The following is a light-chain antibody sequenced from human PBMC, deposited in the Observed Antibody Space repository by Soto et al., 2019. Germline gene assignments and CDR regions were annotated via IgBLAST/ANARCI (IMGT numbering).Light chain of an antibody. V-gene: IGKV3-11*01. Sequence: EIVLTQSPATLSLSPGERATLSCRTSQSVRNYLAWYQQKPGQAPRLLIYDASNRATGIPARFSGSGSGTDFTLTITSLEPEDFAVYYCQQRSFWPPFTFGGGTKVEIK. CDR3: QQRSFWPPFT. CDR1: QSVRNY. J-gene: IGKJ4*01. CDR2: DAS.